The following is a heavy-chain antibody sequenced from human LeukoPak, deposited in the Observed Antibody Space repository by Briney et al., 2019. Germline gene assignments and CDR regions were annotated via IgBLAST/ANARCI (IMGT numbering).Heavy chain of an antibody. J-gene: IGHJ4*02. CDR1: GGSFSGYY. V-gene: IGHV4-34*01. D-gene: IGHD3-10*01. CDR2: INHSGST. CDR3: ASHGSGSYTLDY. Sequence: SETLSLTCAVYGGSFSGYYWSWIRQPPGKGLEWIGEINHSGSTNYNPSLKSRVTISVDTSKNQLSLKLSSVTAADTAVYYCASHGSGSYTLDYWGQGNLVTVSS.